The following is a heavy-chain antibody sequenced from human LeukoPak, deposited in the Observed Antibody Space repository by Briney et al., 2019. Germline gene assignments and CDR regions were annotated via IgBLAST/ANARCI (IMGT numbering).Heavy chain of an antibody. CDR1: GFTLSSYW. V-gene: IGHV3-33*08. J-gene: IGHJ4*02. D-gene: IGHD3-22*01. Sequence: PGGSLRLSCAASGFTLSSYWMSWVRQAPGKGLEWVAVIWYDGSNKYYADSVKGRFTISRDNSKNTLYLQMNSLRAEDTAVYYCARGPYYDSSGYFLDYWGQGTLVTVSS. CDR2: IWYDGSNK. CDR3: ARGPYYDSSGYFLDY.